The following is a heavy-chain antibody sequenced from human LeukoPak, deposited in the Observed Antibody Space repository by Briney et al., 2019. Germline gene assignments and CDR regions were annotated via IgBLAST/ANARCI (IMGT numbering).Heavy chain of an antibody. CDR2: INPTGSST. Sequence: GASVKVSCKASGYTFTGYYMHWVRQAPGQGLEWMGWINPTGSSTGYAQKFQGRVTMTRDMSTSTDYMELSSLRSDDTAIYYCARDNSVEDNAWWFDPWGQGTLVTVSS. CDR1: GYTFTGYY. J-gene: IGHJ5*02. V-gene: IGHV1-46*01. D-gene: IGHD4-23*01. CDR3: ARDNSVEDNAWWFDP.